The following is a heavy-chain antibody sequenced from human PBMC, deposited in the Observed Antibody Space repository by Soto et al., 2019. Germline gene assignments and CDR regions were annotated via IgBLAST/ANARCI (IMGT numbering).Heavy chain of an antibody. V-gene: IGHV3-23*01. J-gene: IGHJ4*02. Sequence: EVQLLESGGGLVQPGGSLRLSCAASGFTFSSYAMSWVRQAPGKGLEWVSAISGSGGSTYYADSVKGRFTISRDNSKNTLYLQLNSLRAEDTAVSYCARLPRYYYDSSGYYSFDYWGQGTLVTVSS. CDR3: ARLPRYYYDSSGYYSFDY. CDR2: ISGSGGST. D-gene: IGHD3-22*01. CDR1: GFTFSSYA.